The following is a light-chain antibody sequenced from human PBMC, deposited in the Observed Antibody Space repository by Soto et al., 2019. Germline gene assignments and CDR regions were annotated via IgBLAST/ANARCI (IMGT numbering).Light chain of an antibody. CDR1: QSISSY. V-gene: IGKV1-39*01. Sequence: DIQMTQSPSSLSASVGDRVTITCRASQSISSYLNWYQQKPGKAPMLLIYAASSLQSGVPSRFSSSGSGTDFTLTISSLQPEDFATYYCQQSYSTPPTCGQGTKVDIK. CDR2: AAS. J-gene: IGKJ1*01. CDR3: QQSYSTPPT.